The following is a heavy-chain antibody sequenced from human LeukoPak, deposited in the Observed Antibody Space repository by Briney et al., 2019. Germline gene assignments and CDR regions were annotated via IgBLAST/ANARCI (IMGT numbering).Heavy chain of an antibody. D-gene: IGHD3-9*01. J-gene: IGHJ6*03. V-gene: IGHV4-38-2*02. Sequence: SETLSLTCTVSGYSISSGYYWSWIRQPPGKGLEWIGEINHSGSTNYNPSLKSRVTISVDTSKNQFSLKLSSVTAADTVVFYKPRRPYDILAGYYYYYYYMDVWGKGTTVTISS. CDR1: GYSISSGYY. CDR3: PRRPYDILAGYYYYYYYMDV. CDR2: INHSGST.